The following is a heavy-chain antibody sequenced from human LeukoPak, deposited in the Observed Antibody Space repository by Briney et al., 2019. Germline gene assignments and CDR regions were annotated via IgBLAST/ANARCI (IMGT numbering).Heavy chain of an antibody. D-gene: IGHD4-17*01. CDR2: IYYTGRT. CDR3: ARVPDDGDYGGWYFDL. V-gene: IGHV4-59*07. Sequence: PSDTLSLTRTLSGRSTSRYYCSWIRHPPGEGREWIIHIYYTGRTNYHPSLKSRVTISVDTSSNHFSLNLRYLPPADRAVYYCARVPDDGDYGGWYFDLWGGGTLVTVSS. J-gene: IGHJ2*01. CDR1: GRSTSRYY.